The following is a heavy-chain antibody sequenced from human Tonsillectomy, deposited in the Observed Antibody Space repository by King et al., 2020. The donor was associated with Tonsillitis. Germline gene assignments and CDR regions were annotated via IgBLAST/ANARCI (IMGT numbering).Heavy chain of an antibody. Sequence: VQLVESGGGVVQPGGSLRLSCAASGFTFSSYGMHWVRQAPGKGLEWVAFIRFDGSNKFYADSVKGRFTISRDNSKNTLYLQMNSLRAEDTAVYYCAKEKVPTTLYSFDYWGQGTLVTVSS. V-gene: IGHV3-30*02. CDR1: GFTFSSYG. D-gene: IGHD5-12*01. CDR2: IRFDGSNK. CDR3: AKEKVPTTLYSFDY. J-gene: IGHJ4*02.